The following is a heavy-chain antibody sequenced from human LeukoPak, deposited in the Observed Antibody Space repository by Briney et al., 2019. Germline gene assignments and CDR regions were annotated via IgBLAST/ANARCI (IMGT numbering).Heavy chain of an antibody. J-gene: IGHJ3*02. Sequence: GGSLRLSCAASGFVVNSKYMSWIRQAPGKELEWVSVMYSGGTAFYSDSVRGRFTISRDNAKNSLYLQMNSLRAEDTAVYYCAREETYYDFWSGSPVDAFDIWGQGTMVTVSS. CDR2: MYSGGTA. V-gene: IGHV3-53*01. CDR1: GFVVNSKY. CDR3: AREETYYDFWSGSPVDAFDI. D-gene: IGHD3-3*01.